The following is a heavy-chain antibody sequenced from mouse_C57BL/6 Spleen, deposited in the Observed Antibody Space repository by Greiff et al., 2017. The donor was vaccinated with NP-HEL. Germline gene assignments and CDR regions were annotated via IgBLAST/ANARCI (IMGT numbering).Heavy chain of an antibody. D-gene: IGHD2-1*01. CDR3: TTFYYGYAMDY. J-gene: IGHJ4*01. V-gene: IGHV14-4*01. CDR2: IDPENGDT. CDR1: GFNIKDDY. Sequence: EVQLQQSGAELVRPGASVKLSCTASGFNIKDDYMHWVKQRPEQGLEWIGWIDPENGDTEYASKFQGKATITADTSSNTAYLQLSSLTSEDTAVYYCTTFYYGYAMDYWGQGTSVTVSS.